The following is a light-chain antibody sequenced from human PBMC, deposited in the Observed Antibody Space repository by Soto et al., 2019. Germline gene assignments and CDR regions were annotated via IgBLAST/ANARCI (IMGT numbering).Light chain of an antibody. J-gene: IGLJ6*01. CDR3: SAYTTRSAV. Sequence: QSALTQPASVSGSAGQSITISCTGTSSDVGNYNLVSWYLHHPGKAPKLLIYEDTKRPSGVSNRFSGSKSDNTASLTISGLQAEDEADYYCSAYTTRSAVFGTGTKLTVL. V-gene: IGLV2-14*02. CDR2: EDT. CDR1: SSDVGNYNL.